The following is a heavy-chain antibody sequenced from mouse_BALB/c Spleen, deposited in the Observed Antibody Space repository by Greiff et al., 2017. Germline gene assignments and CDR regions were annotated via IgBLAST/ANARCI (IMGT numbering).Heavy chain of an antibody. J-gene: IGHJ3*01. CDR3: ARREIYYYGSSYGWFAY. Sequence: DVQLQESGGGLVQPGGSLKLSCAASGFDFSRYWMSWVRQAPGKGLEWIGEINPDSSTINYTPSLKDKFIISRDNAKNTLYLQMSKVRSEDTALYYCARREIYYYGSSYGWFAYWGQGTLVTVSA. D-gene: IGHD1-1*01. CDR1: GFDFSRYW. V-gene: IGHV4-1*02. CDR2: INPDSSTI.